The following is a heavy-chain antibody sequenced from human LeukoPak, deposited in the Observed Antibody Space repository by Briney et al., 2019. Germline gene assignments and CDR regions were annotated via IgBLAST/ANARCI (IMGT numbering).Heavy chain of an antibody. J-gene: IGHJ4*02. CDR2: IKSKTDGGTT. CDR1: GFTFSSYA. V-gene: IGHV3-15*01. CDR3: TTDPTFSGFDY. Sequence: GGSLRLSCAASGFTFSSYAMSWIRQAPGKGLEWVGRIKSKTDGGTTDYAAPVKGRFTISRDDSRNTLYLQMNSLKTEDTAVYYCTTDPTFSGFDYWGQGTLVNVSS.